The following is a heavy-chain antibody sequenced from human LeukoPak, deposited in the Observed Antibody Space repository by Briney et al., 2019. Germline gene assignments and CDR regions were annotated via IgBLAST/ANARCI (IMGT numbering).Heavy chain of an antibody. V-gene: IGHV3-30-3*01. J-gene: IGHJ4*02. CDR3: ARTSGREKNFDS. Sequence: PGTSLRLSCAASGFRFANYAMHWVRQAPGKGLEWVSLISYDGATQFYADSMKGRFTVSRDNSNNTLYLQLSGLTTEDTAVYFCARTSGREKNFDSWGQGTLVTVST. D-gene: IGHD1-26*01. CDR1: GFRFANYA. CDR2: ISYDGATQ.